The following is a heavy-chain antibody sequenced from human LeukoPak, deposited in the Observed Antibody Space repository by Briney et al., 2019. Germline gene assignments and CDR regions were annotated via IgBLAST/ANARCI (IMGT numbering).Heavy chain of an antibody. Sequence: SETLSLTCTVSGGSMTGYYWAWIRQPPGKGLEWIGYIYYSGSTNYNPSLKSRVTISVDTSKNQFSLKLSSVTAADTAVYYCASCGSYFDAFDIWGQETMVTVSS. CDR1: GGSMTGYY. CDR3: ASCGSYFDAFDI. CDR2: IYYSGST. J-gene: IGHJ3*02. D-gene: IGHD1-26*01. V-gene: IGHV4-59*01.